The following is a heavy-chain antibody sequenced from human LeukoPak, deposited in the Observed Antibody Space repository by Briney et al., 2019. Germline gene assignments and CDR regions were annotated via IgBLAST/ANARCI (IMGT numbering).Heavy chain of an antibody. J-gene: IGHJ4*02. CDR2: LSGGGGGT. D-gene: IGHD3-9*01. CDR1: GFTFSSYA. Sequence: GGSLRLSCVASGFTFSSYAMNWVRQAPGKGLELVSTLSGGGGGTYYADSVKGRFTISRDNSKSTLYLQMKSLRAEDTAVYYCAKFYDILTSYFDYWGQGTLVTVSS. V-gene: IGHV3-23*01. CDR3: AKFYDILTSYFDY.